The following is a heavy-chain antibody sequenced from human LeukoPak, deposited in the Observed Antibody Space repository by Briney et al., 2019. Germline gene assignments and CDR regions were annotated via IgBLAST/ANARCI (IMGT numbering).Heavy chain of an antibody. CDR2: ISSSTYI. J-gene: IGHJ4*02. Sequence: GGSLRLSCAASGFTFSSDSMNWVRQAPGKGLEWVSSISSSTYIYYADSVKGRFTISRDNAKNSLFLHMNSLRAEDTAVYYCAGDYGDPAYSYGLAYFDSWGQGTLVTVSS. V-gene: IGHV3-21*01. CDR1: GFTFSSDS. D-gene: IGHD5-18*01. CDR3: AGDYGDPAYSYGLAYFDS.